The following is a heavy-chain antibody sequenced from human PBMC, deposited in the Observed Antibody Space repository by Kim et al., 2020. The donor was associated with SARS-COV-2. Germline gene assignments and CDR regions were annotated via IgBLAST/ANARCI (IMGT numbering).Heavy chain of an antibody. Sequence: ADTWKGRFTIARDKSKNTLYLQMSSLRAEDTAVYYCAKGRSEVVPAAINYWGQGTPVTVSS. D-gene: IGHD2-2*02. CDR3: AKGRSEVVPAAINY. J-gene: IGHJ4*02. V-gene: IGHV3-23*01.